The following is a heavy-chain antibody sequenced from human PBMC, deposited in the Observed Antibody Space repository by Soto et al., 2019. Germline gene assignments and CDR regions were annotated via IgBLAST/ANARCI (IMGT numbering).Heavy chain of an antibody. CDR1: GGSIRSYY. D-gene: IGHD3-22*01. J-gene: IGHJ4*02. CDR3: ARHGMDYYDSSGYYYSPYYFDY. CDR2: LYNSGST. Sequence: SETLSLTCTVSGGSIRSYYWSWIRQAPGKGLEWIGYLYNSGSTVYNPSLKSRVTISVDTSKNQFALKLSSVTAADTAVYYCARHGMDYYDSSGYYYSPYYFDYWGQGTLVTVSS. V-gene: IGHV4-59*08.